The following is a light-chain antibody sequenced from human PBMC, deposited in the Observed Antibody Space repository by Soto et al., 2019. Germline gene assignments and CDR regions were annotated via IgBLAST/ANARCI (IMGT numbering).Light chain of an antibody. CDR3: QQYNSNPYT. CDR1: QSISSW. J-gene: IGKJ2*01. V-gene: IGKV1-5*03. CDR2: KAS. Sequence: DIQMTQSPSTLSASVGDRVTITCRASQSISSWLAWYQQKPGKAPKLLIYKASNLQSGVPSRFSGSGSGTEFTLTISSLQPDDFATYSCQQYNSNPYTFGQGTELEIK.